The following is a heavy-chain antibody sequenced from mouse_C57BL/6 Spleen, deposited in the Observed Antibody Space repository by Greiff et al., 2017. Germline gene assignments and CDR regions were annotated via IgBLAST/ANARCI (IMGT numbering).Heavy chain of an antibody. J-gene: IGHJ3*01. V-gene: IGHV1-59*01. Sequence: QVQLQQPGAELVRPGTSVKLSCKASGYTFTSYWMHWVKQRPGQGLEWIGVIDPSDSYTNYNQKFKGKATLTVDTSSSTAYMQLSSLTSEDSAVYYCAREGDYDYDAWFAYWGQGTLVTVAA. CDR2: IDPSDSYT. D-gene: IGHD2-4*01. CDR1: GYTFTSYW. CDR3: AREGDYDYDAWFAY.